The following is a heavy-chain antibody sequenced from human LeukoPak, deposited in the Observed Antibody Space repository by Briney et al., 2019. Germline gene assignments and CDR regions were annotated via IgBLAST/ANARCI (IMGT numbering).Heavy chain of an antibody. CDR1: GGSISSYY. CDR2: IYTRGST. CDR3: ARGAVGQRYTWFDP. J-gene: IGHJ5*02. D-gene: IGHD6-19*01. Sequence: SETLSLTCTVSGGSISSYYWSWIRQPAGKGLEWIGRIYTRGSTNYNPSLKSRVTMSVDTSKNQFSLKLSSVTAEDTAVYYCARGAVGQRYTWFDPWGQGTLVTVSS. V-gene: IGHV4-4*07.